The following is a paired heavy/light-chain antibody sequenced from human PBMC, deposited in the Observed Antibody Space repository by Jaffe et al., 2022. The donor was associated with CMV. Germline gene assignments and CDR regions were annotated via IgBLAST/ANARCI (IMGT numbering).Light chain of an antibody. CDR3: QQYNSYSPVT. CDR1: QSISSW. CDR2: KAS. V-gene: IGKV1-5*03. Sequence: DIQMTQSPSTLSASVGDRVTITCRASQSISSWLAWYQQKPGKAPKLLIYKASSLESGVPSRFSGSGSGTEFTLTISSLQPDDFATYYCQQYNSYSPVTFGQGTKVEIK. J-gene: IGKJ1*01.
Heavy chain of an antibody. CDR2: ISSSSSYT. CDR1: GFTFSDYY. CDR3: ARDSSSSDI. D-gene: IGHD6-13*01. Sequence: QVQLVESGGGLVKPGGSLRLSCAASGFTFSDYYMSWIRQAPGKGLEWVSYISSSSSYTNYADSVKGRFTISRDNAKNSLYLQMNSLRAEDTAVYYCARDSSSSDIWGQGTMVTVSS. J-gene: IGHJ3*02. V-gene: IGHV3-11*06.